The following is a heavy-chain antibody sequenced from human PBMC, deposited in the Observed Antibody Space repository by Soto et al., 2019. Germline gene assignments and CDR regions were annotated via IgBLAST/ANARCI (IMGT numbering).Heavy chain of an antibody. CDR2: ISSSSSTI. Sequence: GGSLRLSCAASGFTFSSYSMNWVRQAPGKGLEWVSYISSSSSTIYYADSVKGRFTISSDNAKNSLYLQMNSLRDEDTAVYYCARDVSPYYYDSSGYPTGFDYWGQGTLVTVSS. CDR1: GFTFSSYS. J-gene: IGHJ4*02. D-gene: IGHD3-22*01. CDR3: ARDVSPYYYDSSGYPTGFDY. V-gene: IGHV3-48*02.